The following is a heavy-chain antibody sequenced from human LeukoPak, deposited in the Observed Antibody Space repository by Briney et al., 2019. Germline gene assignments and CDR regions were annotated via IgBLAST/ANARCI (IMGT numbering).Heavy chain of an antibody. D-gene: IGHD3-22*01. V-gene: IGHV4-30-4*08. Sequence: SQTLSLTCTVSGGFIRSGGYYWNWIRQPPGKGLEWIGYIYHSGSTYYNPSLKSRVTISVDTSKNQFSLELSSVTAADTAVYYCAREDRHYYDSSGYYLNWFDPWGQGILVTVSS. J-gene: IGHJ5*02. CDR3: AREDRHYYDSSGYYLNWFDP. CDR1: GGFIRSGGYY. CDR2: IYHSGST.